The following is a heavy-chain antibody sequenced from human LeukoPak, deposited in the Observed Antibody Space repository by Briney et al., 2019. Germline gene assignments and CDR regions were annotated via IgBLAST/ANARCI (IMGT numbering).Heavy chain of an antibody. CDR1: GGSISSYY. CDR3: ARHFIPGTTDYFDY. D-gene: IGHD1-1*01. J-gene: IGHJ4*02. Sequence: SETLSLTCTVSGGSISSYYWSWIRQPPGKGLEWIGYIYYSGSTNYNPSLKSRVTISVDTSKNQFSLKLSSVTAADTAVYYCARHFIPGTTDYFDYWGQGTLVTVSS. CDR2: IYYSGST. V-gene: IGHV4-59*08.